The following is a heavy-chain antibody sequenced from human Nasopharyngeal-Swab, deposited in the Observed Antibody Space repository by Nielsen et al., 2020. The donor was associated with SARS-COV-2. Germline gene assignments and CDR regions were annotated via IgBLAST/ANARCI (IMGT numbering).Heavy chain of an antibody. CDR3: ARDLSIANRRGPGYYYYGMDV. CDR1: GFTFSTYI. V-gene: IGHV3-21*06. J-gene: IGHJ6*02. D-gene: IGHD6-6*01. CDR2: ISGSGSYI. Sequence: GSSLKISCAASGFTFSTYIMNWVRPAPGKGLEWVSSISGSGSYIYYADSVKGRFTISRDHPKNSEHLQMNSLSAEDTAVYYCARDLSIANRRGPGYYYYGMDVWGQGTTVTVSS.